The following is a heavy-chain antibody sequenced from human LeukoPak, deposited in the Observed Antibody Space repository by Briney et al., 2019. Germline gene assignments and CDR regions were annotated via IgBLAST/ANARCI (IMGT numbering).Heavy chain of an antibody. CDR2: INPNSGGT. CDR1: GYTFTSYG. D-gene: IGHD3-3*01. J-gene: IGHJ4*02. V-gene: IGHV1-2*02. Sequence: ASVKVSCKASGYTFTSYGISWVRQAPGQGLEWMGWINPNSGGTNYAQKFQGRVTMTRDTSISTAYMELSRLRSDDTAVYYCARGRFQEWYWGQGTLVTVSS. CDR3: ARGRFQEWY.